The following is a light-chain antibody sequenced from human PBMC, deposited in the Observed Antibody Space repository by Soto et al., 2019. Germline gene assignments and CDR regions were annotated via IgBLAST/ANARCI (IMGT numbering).Light chain of an antibody. V-gene: IGLV1-44*01. Sequence: QSVLTQPPSASGTPGQRVIISCSGSNSNIGTYTVNWYQQLPGTAPKLLIYTDYQRPSGVPDRFSGSKSGTSASLAISGLQSEDEADYYCASWADSLSCGVFGGGTKLTVL. J-gene: IGLJ3*02. CDR2: TDY. CDR3: ASWADSLSCGV. CDR1: NSNIGTYT.